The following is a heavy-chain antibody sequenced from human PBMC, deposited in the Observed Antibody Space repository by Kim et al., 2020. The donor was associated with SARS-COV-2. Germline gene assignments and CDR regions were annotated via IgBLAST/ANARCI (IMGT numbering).Heavy chain of an antibody. Sequence: GGSLRLSCTTSGLNFADYAMSWFRQAPGKGLEWVAFMRSKRYDETTEYAASVKGRFIISRDDSKRIAYLQMNGLKTEDTAVYYCTSGPYYYDSAAYYHDYWGRGPLVPVSS. CDR1: GLNFADYA. V-gene: IGHV3-49*03. CDR3: TSGPYYYDSAAYYHDY. CDR2: MRSKRYDETT. D-gene: IGHD3-22*01. J-gene: IGHJ4*02.